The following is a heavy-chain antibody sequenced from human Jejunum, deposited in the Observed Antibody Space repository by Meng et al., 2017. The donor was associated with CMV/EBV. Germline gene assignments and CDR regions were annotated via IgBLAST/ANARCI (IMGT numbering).Heavy chain of an antibody. CDR1: FTFSTYG. D-gene: IGHD6-19*01. J-gene: IGHJ4*02. Sequence: FTFSTYGMHWVRLAPGRGLEWVAFIRYDGNNQYYTDSVEGRFTISRDNSRSTLFLQMNSLGVEDTAVYYCAKDLGASGWFETFDSWGQGTLVTVSS. CDR3: AKDLGASGWFETFDS. V-gene: IGHV3-30*02. CDR2: IRYDGNNQ.